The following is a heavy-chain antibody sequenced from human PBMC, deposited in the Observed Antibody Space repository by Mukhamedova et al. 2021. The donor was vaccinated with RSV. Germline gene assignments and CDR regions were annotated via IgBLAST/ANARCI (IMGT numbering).Heavy chain of an antibody. V-gene: IGHV3-33*01. CDR2: VWTDGRTK. CDR3: ARDGGSGAALDA. D-gene: IGHD7-27*01. J-gene: IGHJ5*02. Sequence: VRQAPGKGLEWVAVVWTDGRTKIYADSVKGRFTISRDNSKSTLYLQMKNVRVEDTAVYYCARDGGSGAALDAWGQGSLVTVSS.